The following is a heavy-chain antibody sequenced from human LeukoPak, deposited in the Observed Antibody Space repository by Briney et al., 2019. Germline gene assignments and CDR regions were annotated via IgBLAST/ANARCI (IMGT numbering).Heavy chain of an antibody. CDR3: ARFDSSGYYYYYGMDV. CDR1: GGSFSGYY. Sequence: PSETLSLTCAVYGGSFSGYYWSWIRQPPGKGLEWIGEISHSGSTNYNPSHKSRVTISVDTSKNQFSLKLSSVTAADTAVYYCARFDSSGYYYYYGMDVWGQGTTVTVSS. CDR2: ISHSGST. D-gene: IGHD3-22*01. V-gene: IGHV4-34*01. J-gene: IGHJ6*02.